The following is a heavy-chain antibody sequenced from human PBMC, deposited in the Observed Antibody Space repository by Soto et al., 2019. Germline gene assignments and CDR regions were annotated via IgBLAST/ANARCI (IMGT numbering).Heavy chain of an antibody. CDR2: IYHSGST. Sequence: QVQLQESGPGLVKPSGTLSLTCAVSGGSISSSNWWSWVRQPPGKGLEWIGEIYHSGSTNYNPSLKSRVTISVDTSKNQFSLKLSSVTAADTAVYYCARVGGDYYDSSDAFDIWGQGTMVTVSS. J-gene: IGHJ3*02. CDR1: GGSISSSNW. V-gene: IGHV4-4*02. CDR3: ARVGGDYYDSSDAFDI. D-gene: IGHD3-22*01.